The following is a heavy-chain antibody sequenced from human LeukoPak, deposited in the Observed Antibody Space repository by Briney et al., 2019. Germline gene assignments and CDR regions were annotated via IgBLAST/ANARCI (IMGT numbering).Heavy chain of an antibody. V-gene: IGHV1-69*13. CDR2: IIPIFGTA. Sequence: ASVKVSCKASGGTFSSYAISWVRQAPGQGLGWMGGIIPIFGTANYAQKFQGRVTITADESTSTAYMELSSLRSEDTAVYYCARALIVRGVNEYFDYWGQGTLVTVSS. J-gene: IGHJ4*02. CDR3: ARALIVRGVNEYFDY. D-gene: IGHD3-10*02. CDR1: GGTFSSYA.